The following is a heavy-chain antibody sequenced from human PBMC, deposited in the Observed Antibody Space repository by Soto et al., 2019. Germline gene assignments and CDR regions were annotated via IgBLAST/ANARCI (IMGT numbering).Heavy chain of an antibody. V-gene: IGHV4-61*01. J-gene: IGHJ3*02. CDR3: ATSPRFAFDI. Sequence: QVQLQESGPGLVKPSETLSLSCSVSGGSVNSVNYYWSWIRQPPGKGLEWIGYIYSSGSTNYNPSRKSRVTISVDTSKNQLSLRLNSVTTADTAVYYCATSPRFAFDIWGQGTMVTVSS. CDR1: GGSVNSVNYY. CDR2: IYSSGST.